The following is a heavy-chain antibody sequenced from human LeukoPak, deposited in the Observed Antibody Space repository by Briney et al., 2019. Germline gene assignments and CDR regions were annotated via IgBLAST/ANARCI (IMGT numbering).Heavy chain of an antibody. J-gene: IGHJ4*02. Sequence: GGSLRLSCAASGFNFSSYWMSWVRQAPGKGLEWVANIKQDGSEKYYVDSVKGRFTISRDNAKNSLYLQMNSLRAEDTAVYYCARVVTYYYDSSGYLDYWGQGTLVTVSS. CDR3: ARVVTYYYDSSGYLDY. CDR2: IKQDGSEK. D-gene: IGHD3-22*01. V-gene: IGHV3-7*01. CDR1: GFNFSSYW.